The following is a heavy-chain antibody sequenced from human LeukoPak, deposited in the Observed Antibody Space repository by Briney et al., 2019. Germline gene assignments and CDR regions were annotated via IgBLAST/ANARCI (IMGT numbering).Heavy chain of an antibody. D-gene: IGHD2-2*01. V-gene: IGHV4-59*01. CDR3: ARENQQLGYLGGYYYMDV. Sequence: PSETLSLTCTVSGGSINSYYWSWIRQPPGKGLEWIGYIYYRGNTNYNPSLESRVTISVDTSMNQFSLKLSSVTAADTAVYYCARENQQLGYLGGYYYMDVWGKGTTVTVSS. CDR2: IYYRGNT. J-gene: IGHJ6*03. CDR1: GGSINSYY.